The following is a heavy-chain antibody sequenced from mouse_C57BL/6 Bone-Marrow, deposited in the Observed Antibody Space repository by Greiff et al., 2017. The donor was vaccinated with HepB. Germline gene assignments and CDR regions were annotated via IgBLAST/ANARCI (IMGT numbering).Heavy chain of an antibody. V-gene: IGHV1-81*01. J-gene: IGHJ2*01. CDR2: IYPRSGNT. Sequence: QVQLQQSGAELARPGASVKLSCKASGYTFTSYGISWVKQRTGQGLEWIGEIYPRSGNTYYNEKFKGKATLTADKSSSTAYMKLRSLTSEDSAVYFCARFHSFITTVVEGGGYWGQGTTLTVSS. CDR3: ARFHSFITTVVEGGGY. D-gene: IGHD1-1*01. CDR1: GYTFTSYG.